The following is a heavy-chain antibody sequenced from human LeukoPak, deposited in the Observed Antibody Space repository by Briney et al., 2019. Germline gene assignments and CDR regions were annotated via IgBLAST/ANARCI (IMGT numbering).Heavy chain of an antibody. V-gene: IGHV1-18*01. CDR1: GYTFTSYG. D-gene: IGHD3-10*01. J-gene: IGHJ6*03. Sequence: ASVKVSCKASGYTFTSYGISWVRQAPGQGLEWMGWISAYNGNTNYAQKLQGRVTMTTDTSTSTAYMELRSLRSDDTAVYYCARVVRGVGSLYYYYYYMDVWGQGTLVTVSS. CDR2: ISAYNGNT. CDR3: ARVVRGVGSLYYYYYYMDV.